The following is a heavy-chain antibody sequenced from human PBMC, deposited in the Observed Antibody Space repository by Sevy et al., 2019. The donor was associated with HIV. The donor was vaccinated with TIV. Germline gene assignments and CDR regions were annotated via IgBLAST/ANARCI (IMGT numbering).Heavy chain of an antibody. Sequence: GGSLRLSCAASGFTFSRYWMSWVRQAPGKGLEWVANIKEDGSEKYYVDSVKGRFTISRDNDKNSLYLQMNSLRAEDTAVYYCARDKVILPAGKKYYYMDVWGKGTTVTVSS. J-gene: IGHJ6*03. CDR3: ARDKVILPAGKKYYYMDV. D-gene: IGHD2-2*01. CDR1: GFTFSRYW. CDR2: IKEDGSEK. V-gene: IGHV3-7*01.